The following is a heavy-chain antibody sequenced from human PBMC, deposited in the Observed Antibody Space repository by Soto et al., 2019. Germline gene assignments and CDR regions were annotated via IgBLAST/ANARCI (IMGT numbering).Heavy chain of an antibody. CDR3: AYSESGYSYGLRI. CDR1: GSIVRSNY. V-gene: IGHV3-53*01. D-gene: IGHD5-18*01. CDR2: IYSGGSS. Sequence: EVQLVESGGGLIQPGESLRLSCAASGSIVRSNYMSWVRQAPGKGLEWVSVIYSGGSSYYADSVKGRFTISRDNSKNTLYLQMNSLRAEDTAVYYCAYSESGYSYGLRIWGQGTLVTVSS. J-gene: IGHJ4*02.